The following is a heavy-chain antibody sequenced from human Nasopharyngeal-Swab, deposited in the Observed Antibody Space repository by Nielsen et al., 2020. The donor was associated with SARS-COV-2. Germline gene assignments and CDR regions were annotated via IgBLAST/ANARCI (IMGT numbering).Heavy chain of an antibody. CDR3: ARDDLPSIAAAGVDAFDI. Sequence: GESLKISCAASGFTFSSYSMNWVRPAPGKGLDWVSSISSSSSYIYYADSVKGRFTISRDNAKNSLYLQMNRLRADDTAVYYCARDDLPSIAAAGVDAFDIWGQGTMFTVSS. CDR1: GFTFSSYS. J-gene: IGHJ3*02. CDR2: ISSSSSYI. D-gene: IGHD6-13*01. V-gene: IGHV3-21*01.